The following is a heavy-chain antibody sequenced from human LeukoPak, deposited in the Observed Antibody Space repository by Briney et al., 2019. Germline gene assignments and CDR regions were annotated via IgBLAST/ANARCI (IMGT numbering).Heavy chain of an antibody. CDR1: GFTFSSYE. J-gene: IGHJ4*02. V-gene: IGHV3-48*03. CDR3: ARGDEMITFGGVIVD. Sequence: GGSLRPSCAASGFTFSSYEMNWVRQAPGKGLEWVSYISSSGSTIYYADSVKGRFTISRDNAKNSLYLQMNSLRAEDTAVYYCARGDEMITFGGVIVDWGQGTLVTVSS. CDR2: ISSSGSTI. D-gene: IGHD3-16*02.